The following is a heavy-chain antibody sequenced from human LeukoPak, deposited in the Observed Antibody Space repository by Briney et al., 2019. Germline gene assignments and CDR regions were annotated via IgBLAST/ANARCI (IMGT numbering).Heavy chain of an antibody. Sequence: GGSLRLSCAASGFTFSSYSMNWVRQAPGKGLEWVSYISSSSSTIYYADSVKGRFTISRDNAKNSLYLQMNSLRAEDTAVYYCARESTGTTYFSRKDWYFDYWGQGTLVTVSS. CDR2: ISSSSSTI. CDR1: GFTFSSYS. CDR3: ARESTGTTYFSRKDWYFDY. D-gene: IGHD1-1*01. J-gene: IGHJ4*02. V-gene: IGHV3-48*01.